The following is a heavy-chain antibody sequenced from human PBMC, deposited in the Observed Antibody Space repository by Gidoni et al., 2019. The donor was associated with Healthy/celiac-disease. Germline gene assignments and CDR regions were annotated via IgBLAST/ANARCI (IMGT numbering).Heavy chain of an antibody. J-gene: IGHJ6*02. CDR3: ARERLAIAAAGGYYYGMDV. CDR1: GYTFTSYY. Sequence: VKVSCKASGYTFTSYYMHWVRQAPGQGLEWMGIINPSGGSTSYAQKFQGRVTMTRDTSTSTVYMELSSLRSEDTAVYSWARERLAIAAAGGYYYGMDVWGQGTTVTVSS. V-gene: IGHV1-46*01. CDR2: INPSGGST. D-gene: IGHD6-13*01.